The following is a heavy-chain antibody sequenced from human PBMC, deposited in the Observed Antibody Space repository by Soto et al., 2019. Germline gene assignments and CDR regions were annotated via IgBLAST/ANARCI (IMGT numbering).Heavy chain of an antibody. CDR1: GGSFSGYY. Sequence: SETLSLTCAVYGGSFSGYYWSWIRQPPGKGLEWIGEINHSGSNNYNPSLKSRVTISVATSKNQFSLKLSSVTAADTAGYYCARGGAAAGVPPRFDYWGQGTLVTVSS. J-gene: IGHJ4*02. CDR2: INHSGSN. CDR3: ARGGAAAGVPPRFDY. D-gene: IGHD6-13*01. V-gene: IGHV4-34*01.